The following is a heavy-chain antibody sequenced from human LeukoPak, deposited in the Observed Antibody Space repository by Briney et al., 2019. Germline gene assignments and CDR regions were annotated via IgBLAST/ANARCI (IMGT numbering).Heavy chain of an antibody. Sequence: SETLSLTCAVYGGSFSGYYWSWIRQPPGKGLEWIGEINHSGSTNYNPSLKSRVTISVDTSKNQFSLKLSSVTAADTAVYYCARWAHKYYYYYGIDVWGQGTTVTVSS. CDR3: ARWAHKYYYYYGIDV. J-gene: IGHJ6*02. CDR1: GGSFSGYY. V-gene: IGHV4-34*01. CDR2: INHSGST.